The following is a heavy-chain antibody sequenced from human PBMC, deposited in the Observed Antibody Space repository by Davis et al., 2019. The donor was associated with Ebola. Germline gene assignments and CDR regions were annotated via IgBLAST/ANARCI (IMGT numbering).Heavy chain of an antibody. CDR2: INHSGST. CDR3: ARAGRDFWSGYYVY. V-gene: IGHV4-34*01. Sequence: PSETLSLTCAVYGGSFSGYYWSWIRQPPGKGLEWIGEINHSGSTNYNPSLKSRVTISVDTSKNQFSLKLSSVTAADTAVYYCARAGRDFWSGYYVYWGQGTLVTVSS. D-gene: IGHD3-3*01. J-gene: IGHJ4*02. CDR1: GGSFSGYY.